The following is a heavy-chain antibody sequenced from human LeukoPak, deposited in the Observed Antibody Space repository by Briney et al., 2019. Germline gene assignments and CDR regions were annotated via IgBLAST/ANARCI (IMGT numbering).Heavy chain of an antibody. V-gene: IGHV1-69*13. CDR2: IIPIFGTA. J-gene: IGHJ4*02. Sequence: GASVKVSCKASGGTFSSYAISWVRQAPGQGLEWMGGIIPIFGTANYAQKFQGRVTITADESTSTAYMELSSLRSEDAAVYYCARVRDSSGYVDYWGQGTLVTVSS. CDR3: ARVRDSSGYVDY. D-gene: IGHD3-22*01. CDR1: GGTFSSYA.